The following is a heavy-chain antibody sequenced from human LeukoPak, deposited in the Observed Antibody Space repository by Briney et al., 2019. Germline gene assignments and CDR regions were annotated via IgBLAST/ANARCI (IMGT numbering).Heavy chain of an antibody. D-gene: IGHD3-22*01. J-gene: IGHJ4*02. Sequence: PGRSLRLSCAASGFTFSSYGMHWVRQAPGKGLEWVANIKEDGSEKYYVDSVKGRLTISRDNAKNSLYLQMNSLRAEDTAVYYCVRDYYYESSGTTFDFWGQGALVTVSS. CDR2: IKEDGSEK. CDR3: VRDYYYESSGTTFDF. CDR1: GFTFSSYG. V-gene: IGHV3-7*01.